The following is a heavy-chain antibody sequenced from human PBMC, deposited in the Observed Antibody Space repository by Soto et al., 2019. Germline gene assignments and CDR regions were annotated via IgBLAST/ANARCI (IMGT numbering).Heavy chain of an antibody. D-gene: IGHD6-13*01. CDR3: ARDQAAGGTISRYFQD. J-gene: IGHJ1*01. CDR1: GFTFSSYA. CDR2: ISGGGSTT. V-gene: IGHV3-23*01. Sequence: EVRLLESGGGLVQPEGSLRLSCEASGFTFSSYAMSWVRQAPGKGLEWVSGISGGGSTTYYADSVKGRFTISRDNSKNTLYLQVNSLRAEDTAVYYCARDQAAGGTISRYFQDWGQGTLVTVSS.